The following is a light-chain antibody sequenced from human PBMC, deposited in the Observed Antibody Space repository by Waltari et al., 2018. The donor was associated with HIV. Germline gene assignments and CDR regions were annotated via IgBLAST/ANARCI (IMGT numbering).Light chain of an antibody. CDR3: QQFETYYI. CDR1: KNIGNF. V-gene: IGKV1-5*03. Sequence: DIRMTQSPSTLSAFIGDRATISCRASKNIGNFLACDQQKPGKAPKLLISLASSRERGVPIRFSGSVSGSDFSLTISGLQYEDFATYYCQQFETYYIFGQGTRLE. CDR2: LAS. J-gene: IGKJ2*01.